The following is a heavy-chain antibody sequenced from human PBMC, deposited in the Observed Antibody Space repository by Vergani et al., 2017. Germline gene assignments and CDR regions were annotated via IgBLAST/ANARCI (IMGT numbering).Heavy chain of an antibody. V-gene: IGHV1-69*12. CDR3: ARYARPYCGGDCYTAFDL. CDR1: GGTFSSYA. Sequence: QVQLVQSGAEVKKPGSSVKVSCKASGGTFSSYAISWVRQAPGQGLEWMGGIIPIFGTANYAQKVQGRVTMTGDESPSTAYMDLSSLRSEDTAVYYCARYARPYCGGDCYTAFDLWGRGTLVTVSS. CDR2: IIPIFGTA. D-gene: IGHD2-21*01. J-gene: IGHJ2*01.